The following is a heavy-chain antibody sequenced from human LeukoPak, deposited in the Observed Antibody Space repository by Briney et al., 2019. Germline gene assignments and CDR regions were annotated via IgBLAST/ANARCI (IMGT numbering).Heavy chain of an antibody. CDR3: TRFNSNTKWFDP. V-gene: IGHV6-1*01. CDR1: GDSVSSNSAA. J-gene: IGHJ5*02. CDR2: TYYRSKWFN. D-gene: IGHD3-3*01. Sequence: SQTLSLTCAISGDSVSSNSAAWNWIRQSPSRGLEWLGRTYYRSKWFNDYAVSVQSRLTINPDTSKNQFSLQLNSVTAEDTAVYYCTRFNSNTKWFDPWGQGTLVTVSS.